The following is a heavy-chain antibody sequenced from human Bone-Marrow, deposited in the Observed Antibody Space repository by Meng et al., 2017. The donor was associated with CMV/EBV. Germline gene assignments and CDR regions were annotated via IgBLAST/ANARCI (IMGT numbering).Heavy chain of an antibody. J-gene: IGHJ4*02. D-gene: IGHD4-17*01. CDR3: ARMTTVTFYYFDY. V-gene: IGHV4-61*01. CDR2: IYYSGST. Sequence: LCISLSVPGGCVSSGSYYWSWIRLPPGKGLEWIGYIYYSGSTNYNPSLKSRVTISVDTSKNQFSLKLSSVTAADTAVYYCARMTTVTFYYFDYGGQGTLVTVSS. CDR1: GGCVSSGSYY.